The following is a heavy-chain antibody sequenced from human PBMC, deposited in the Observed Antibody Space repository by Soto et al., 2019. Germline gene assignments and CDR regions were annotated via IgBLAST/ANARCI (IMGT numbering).Heavy chain of an antibody. Sequence: QITLKESGPTLVNPTQTLTLPCTFSGFSLTTGGVGVGWIRQPPGKALEWLALIYWDDDKRYSPSLKSRLTITKDTSKSHVVLTLTNMDPVDTATFYCAHVFNSNSGSYRYFDYWGQGTLVTVSS. CDR2: IYWDDDK. CDR1: GFSLTTGGVG. V-gene: IGHV2-5*02. J-gene: IGHJ4*02. CDR3: AHVFNSNSGSYRYFDY. D-gene: IGHD3-16*02.